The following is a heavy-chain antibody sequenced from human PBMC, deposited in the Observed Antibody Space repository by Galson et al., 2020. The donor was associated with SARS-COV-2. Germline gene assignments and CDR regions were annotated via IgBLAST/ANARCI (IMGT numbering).Heavy chain of an antibody. Sequence: SETLSLTCTDSGGSISSNYWSWIRQPPGKGLEWIGYINYSGSTKYNLSLKSRVTISVDTSKNQFSLNLNSVTAADTAVYYCARTNILQWFGELFDAFDIWGQGTMVTVSS. CDR1: GGSISSNY. V-gene: IGHV4-59*01. J-gene: IGHJ3*02. CDR3: ARTNILQWFGELFDAFDI. D-gene: IGHD3-10*01. CDR2: INYSGST.